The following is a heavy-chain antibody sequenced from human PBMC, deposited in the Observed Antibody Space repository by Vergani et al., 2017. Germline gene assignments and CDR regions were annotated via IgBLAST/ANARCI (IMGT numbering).Heavy chain of an antibody. CDR3: AKQYFVSGNYLFDY. D-gene: IGHD3-10*01. J-gene: IGHJ4*02. CDR2: ISGSGVSA. CDR1: EFTFRYYA. V-gene: IGHV3-23*01. Sequence: EVPLLESGGGLVQPGGSLRLICAASEFTFRYYAMNWVRPAPGKGREWVSGISGSGVSAYYTDSVKGRFTISRDNSKNMLFLKMNNLRTEDTAIYYCAKQYFVSGNYLFDYWGQGTLVTVSS.